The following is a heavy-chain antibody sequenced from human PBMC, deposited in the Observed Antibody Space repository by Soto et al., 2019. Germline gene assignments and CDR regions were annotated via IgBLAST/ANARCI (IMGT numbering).Heavy chain of an antibody. CDR2: ITSGGSYI. J-gene: IGHJ6*02. CDR3: AREKGSQLLLDV. D-gene: IGHD3-22*01. Sequence: ELQLVESGGGLVKPGGSLRLSCAGSGFSFSGDSMDWVRQAPGKGLEWVSSITSGGSYIFYSDSVKGRFTISRDNAKNSLYLQMDSLRTEDTAVYYCAREKGSQLLLDVWGQGTTVTVSS. CDR1: GFSFSGDS. V-gene: IGHV3-21*01.